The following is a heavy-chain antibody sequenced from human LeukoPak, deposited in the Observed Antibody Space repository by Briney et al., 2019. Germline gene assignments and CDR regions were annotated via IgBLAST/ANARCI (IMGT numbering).Heavy chain of an antibody. CDR1: GYTFTSYG. CDR3: AANYDFWSGRDGMDV. J-gene: IGHJ6*02. Sequence: ASVKVSCKASGYTFTSYGISWVRQAPGQGLERMGWISAYNGNTNYAQKLQGRVTMTTDTSTSTAYMELRSLRSDDTAVYYCAANYDFWSGRDGMDVWGQGTTVTVSS. D-gene: IGHD3-3*01. CDR2: ISAYNGNT. V-gene: IGHV1-18*01.